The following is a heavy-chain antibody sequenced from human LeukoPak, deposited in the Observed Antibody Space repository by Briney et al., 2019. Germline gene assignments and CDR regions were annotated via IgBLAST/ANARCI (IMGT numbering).Heavy chain of an antibody. V-gene: IGHV1-2*04. J-gene: IGHJ4*02. D-gene: IGHD3-22*01. CDR3: ARGGYYDSSGYYFGAPSLDY. CDR2: INPNSGGT. CDR1: GGTFSSYA. Sequence: ASVKVSCKASGGTFSSYAISWVRQAPGQGLEWMGWINPNSGGTNYAQKFQGWVTMTRDTSISTAYMELSRLRSDDTAVYYCARGGYYDSSGYYFGAPSLDYWGQGTLVTVSS.